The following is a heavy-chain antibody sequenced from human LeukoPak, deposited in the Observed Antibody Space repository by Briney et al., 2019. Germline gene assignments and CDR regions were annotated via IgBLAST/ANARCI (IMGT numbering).Heavy chain of an antibody. J-gene: IGHJ4*02. Sequence: PSETLSLTCTVSGGSISSYYWSRIRQPPGKGLEWIGYIHYSGSTNYNPSLKSRVTISVDTSKNQFSLKLSSVTAADTAVYYCASDYGGNSPYYFDYWGQGTLVTVSS. CDR2: IHYSGST. CDR1: GGSISSYY. V-gene: IGHV4-59*01. CDR3: ASDYGGNSPYYFDY. D-gene: IGHD4-23*01.